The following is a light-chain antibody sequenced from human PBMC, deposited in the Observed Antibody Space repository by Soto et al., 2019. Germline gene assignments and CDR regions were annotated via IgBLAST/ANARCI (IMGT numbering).Light chain of an antibody. J-gene: IGKJ1*01. CDR2: KAS. CDR1: QSISVW. V-gene: IGKV1-5*03. Sequence: IQMTQSPSSLSASVGDTVTITCRASQSISVWLAWYQQKAGKAPNILIYKASRLESGVPSRVSGSGSETEFTLTSSGLQPGDSATYYCQQYNSYSPTFGQGTKVDIK. CDR3: QQYNSYSPT.